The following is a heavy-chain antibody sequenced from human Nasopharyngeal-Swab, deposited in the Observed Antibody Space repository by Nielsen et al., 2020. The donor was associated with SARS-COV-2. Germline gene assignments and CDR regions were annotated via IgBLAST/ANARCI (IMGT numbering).Heavy chain of an antibody. V-gene: IGHV3-30*03. D-gene: IGHD4-17*01. CDR2: IAHDASNE. CDR3: ARDAPAHYGAFY. Sequence: GESLKISCAASGFTFSSFGMHWVRPAPGKGLEWVAFIAHDASNEYYGDSVKGRFSISRDSSKNTLYLQMDSLRGEDTAVYYCARDAPAHYGAFYWGQGTLDTVSS. CDR1: GFTFSSFG. J-gene: IGHJ4*02.